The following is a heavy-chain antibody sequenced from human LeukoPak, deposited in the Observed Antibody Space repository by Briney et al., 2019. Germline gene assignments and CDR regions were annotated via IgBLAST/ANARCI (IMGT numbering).Heavy chain of an antibody. CDR1: GYTFTSYG. Sequence: WASVKVSYKASGYTFTSYGISWVRQAPGQGLEWMGWISAYNGNTNYAQKLQGRVTMTTDTSTSTAYMELRSLRSDDTAVYYCARTGSDFWSGYYSGGPDFDYWGQGTLVTVSS. J-gene: IGHJ4*02. CDR2: ISAYNGNT. D-gene: IGHD3-3*01. V-gene: IGHV1-18*01. CDR3: ARTGSDFWSGYYSGGPDFDY.